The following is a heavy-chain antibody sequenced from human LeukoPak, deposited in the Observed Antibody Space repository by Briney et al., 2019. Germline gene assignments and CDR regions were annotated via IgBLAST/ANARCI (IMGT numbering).Heavy chain of an antibody. D-gene: IGHD3-9*01. Sequence: GGSLRLSCAASGFAFSSYAMHWVRQAPGKGPEWVAIISSDESATYYADSVKGRFTISRDNAKNSLYLQMNSLRAEDTAVYYCARALRYFDWYVGYWGQGTLVTVSS. J-gene: IGHJ4*02. V-gene: IGHV3-30*04. CDR3: ARALRYFDWYVGY. CDR2: ISSDESAT. CDR1: GFAFSSYA.